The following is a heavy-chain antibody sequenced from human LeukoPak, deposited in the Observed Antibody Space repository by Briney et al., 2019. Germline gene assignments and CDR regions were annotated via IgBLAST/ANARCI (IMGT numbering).Heavy chain of an antibody. CDR2: IDCCGTS. V-gene: IGHV4-30-4*08. CDR1: GGSISCADYY. J-gene: IGHJ4*02. D-gene: IGHD3-3*01. Sequence: SETLSLNCTVSGGSISCADYYWSWIRQPPGKGLEFIGYIDCCGTSNYTPSLKSRITMSLDTSKNQCSLKLSSVTAADTAMYYCARVPPLRSLEWYRDYWGQGTLVTVSS. CDR3: ARVPPLRSLEWYRDY.